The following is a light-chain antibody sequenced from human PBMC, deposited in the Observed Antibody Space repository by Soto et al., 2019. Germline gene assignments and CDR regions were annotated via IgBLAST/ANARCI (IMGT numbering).Light chain of an antibody. CDR3: QQNFSPLLS. CDR2: GAS. Sequence: EIVMTQSPATLSVSPGERATLSCRASQSVSSNLAWYQQKPGQAPRLLIYGASTLQSGVPARFSGSGSGTEFTLTITNFQPEDFATYYCQQNFSPLLSFGGGTKVDIK. J-gene: IGKJ4*01. CDR1: QSVSSN. V-gene: IGKV3-15*01.